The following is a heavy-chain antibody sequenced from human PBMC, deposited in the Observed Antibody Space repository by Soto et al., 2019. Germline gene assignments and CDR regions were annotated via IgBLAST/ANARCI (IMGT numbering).Heavy chain of an antibody. D-gene: IGHD3-10*01. J-gene: IGHJ3*02. Sequence: VGSLRLSCAASGFTVSSNYMSWVRQAPGKGLEWVSVIYSGGSTYYADSVKGRFTISRDNSKNTLYLQMNSLRAEDTAVYYCARVDGVDDAFDIWGQGTMVTVSS. CDR3: ARVDGVDDAFDI. V-gene: IGHV3-66*01. CDR2: IYSGGST. CDR1: GFTVSSNY.